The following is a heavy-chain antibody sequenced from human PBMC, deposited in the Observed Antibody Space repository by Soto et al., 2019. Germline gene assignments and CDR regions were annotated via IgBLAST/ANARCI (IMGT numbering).Heavy chain of an antibody. V-gene: IGHV3-30*04. CDR3: ARSLPDTAHFGY. J-gene: IGHJ4*02. Sequence: GGSLRLSCAASGFTFSSYTMHWVRQAPGMGLEWVAVISYDGRVKNYADSVKGRFTISKDDSKSSLYLQMDSLTTEDTAVYYCARSLPDTAHFGYWGQGALVTVSS. D-gene: IGHD5-18*01. CDR1: GFTFSSYT. CDR2: ISYDGRVK.